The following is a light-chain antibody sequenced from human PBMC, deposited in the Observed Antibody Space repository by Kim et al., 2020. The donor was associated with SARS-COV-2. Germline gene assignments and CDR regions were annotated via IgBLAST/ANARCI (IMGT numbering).Light chain of an antibody. CDR2: GAS. CDR1: QSVSSSY. V-gene: IGKV3-20*01. J-gene: IGKJ2*01. Sequence: EIVLTQSPGTLSLSPGERATLSCRASQSVSSSYLARYQQKPGQAPRLLIYGASSRATGIPDRFSGSGSGTDFTLTISRLEPEDFAVYYCQQYGSSPRYTFGQGTKLEI. CDR3: QQYGSSPRYT.